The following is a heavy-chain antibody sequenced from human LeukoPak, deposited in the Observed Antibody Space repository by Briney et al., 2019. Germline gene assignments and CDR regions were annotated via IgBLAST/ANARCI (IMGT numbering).Heavy chain of an antibody. CDR3: ARADVITTVTTWGSFDY. Sequence: GGSLRLSCAASGFSFSVYWMHWVRQAPGKGPVWVSRIKTDGSITDYADSVKGRFTISRDNSKNTLYLQMNSLRAEDTAVYYCARADVITTVTTWGSFDYWGQGTLVTVSS. CDR2: IKTDGSIT. CDR1: GFSFSVYW. V-gene: IGHV3-74*01. J-gene: IGHJ4*02. D-gene: IGHD4-17*01.